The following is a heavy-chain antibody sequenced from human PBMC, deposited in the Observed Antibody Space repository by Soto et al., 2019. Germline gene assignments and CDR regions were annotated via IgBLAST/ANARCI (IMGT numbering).Heavy chain of an antibody. CDR3: ARALVRDIVVVPAAREDYGMDV. CDR1: GGTFSSYA. D-gene: IGHD2-2*01. Sequence: SVKVSCKASGGTFSSYAISWVRQAPGQGLEWMGGIIPIFGTANYAQKFQGRVTITADESTSTAYMELSSLRSEDTAVYYCARALVRDIVVVPAAREDYGMDVWG. CDR2: IIPIFGTA. J-gene: IGHJ6*02. V-gene: IGHV1-69*13.